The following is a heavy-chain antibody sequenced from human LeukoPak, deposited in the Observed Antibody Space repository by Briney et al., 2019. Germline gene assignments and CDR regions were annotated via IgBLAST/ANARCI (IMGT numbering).Heavy chain of an antibody. CDR2: IYYSGST. CDR1: GGSISSGGYY. Sequence: SQTLSLTCTVSGGSISSGGYYWSWIRQHPGKGLEWIGYIYYSGSTYYNPSLKSRVTISVDTSKNQFSLKLSSATAADTAVYYCARVEIDTAMGFDYWGQGTLVTVSS. J-gene: IGHJ4*02. CDR3: ARVEIDTAMGFDY. V-gene: IGHV4-31*03. D-gene: IGHD5-18*01.